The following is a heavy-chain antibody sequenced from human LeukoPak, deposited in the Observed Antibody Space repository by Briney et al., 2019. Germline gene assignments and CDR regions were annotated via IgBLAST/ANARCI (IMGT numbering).Heavy chain of an antibody. V-gene: IGHV4-4*09. D-gene: IGHD4-23*01. J-gene: IGHJ4*02. CDR3: ARNAGNSDFDY. CDR1: NDSISNYY. Sequence: SETLSLTCTVSNDSISNYYWSWVRQPPGKGLEWIGEIYPSGSTNYNPSLKSRVTISVDKSENQFSLKLNSVTAADTAVYYCARNAGNSDFDYWGQGTLVTVSS. CDR2: IYPSGST.